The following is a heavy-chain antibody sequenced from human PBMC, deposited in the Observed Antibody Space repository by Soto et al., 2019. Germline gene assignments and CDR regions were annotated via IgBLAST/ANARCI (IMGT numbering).Heavy chain of an antibody. CDR2: INHSGST. J-gene: IGHJ5*02. Sequence: QVQLQQWGVGLLKPSETLSLTCAVYGGAFSGYYWSWIRQPPGKGLEWIGEINHSGSTNYNPSLKVRVTISVDTSKNQFALKLSSVTAADTAVYYCARDYGDDPWGQGTLVTVSS. D-gene: IGHD4-17*01. CDR1: GGAFSGYY. V-gene: IGHV4-34*01. CDR3: ARDYGDDP.